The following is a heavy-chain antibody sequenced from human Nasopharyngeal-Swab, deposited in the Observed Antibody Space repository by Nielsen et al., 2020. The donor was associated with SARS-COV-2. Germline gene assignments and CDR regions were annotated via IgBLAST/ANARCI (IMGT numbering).Heavy chain of an antibody. D-gene: IGHD2-21*01. V-gene: IGHV1-2*06. CDR2: INPKSGGT. Sequence: ASVKVSCKTSGYTFTDYFVHWVRQAPGQGLEWMGRINPKSGGTNYAQTFQGRVTMSRDTSINTAYMELTRLRSDDPAVYYCARSHSEVISPVLNYFDYWGPGSVVTVSS. J-gene: IGHJ4*02. CDR1: GYTFTDYF. CDR3: ARSHSEVISPVLNYFDY.